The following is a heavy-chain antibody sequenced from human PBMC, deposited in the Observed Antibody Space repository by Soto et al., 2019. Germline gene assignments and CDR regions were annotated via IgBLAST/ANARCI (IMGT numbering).Heavy chain of an antibody. CDR1: GFTFSSYG. D-gene: IGHD6-13*01. V-gene: IGHV3-30*18. CDR2: ISYDGSNK. J-gene: IGHJ4*02. Sequence: PGGSLRLSCAASGFTFSSYGMHWVRQAPGKGLEWVAVISYDGSNKYYADSVKGRFTISRDNSKNTLYLQMNSLRAEDTAVYYCAKDLYSSSWSQYYFDYWGQGTLVTVSS. CDR3: AKDLYSSSWSQYYFDY.